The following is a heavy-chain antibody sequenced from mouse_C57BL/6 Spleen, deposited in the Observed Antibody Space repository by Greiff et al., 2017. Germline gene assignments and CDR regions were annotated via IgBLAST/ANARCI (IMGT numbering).Heavy chain of an antibody. CDR1: GFTFSSYA. CDR2: ISDGGSYT. D-gene: IGHD2-4*01. Sequence: DVMLVESGGGLVKPGGSLKLSCAASGFTFSSYAMSWVRQTPEKRLEWVATISDGGSYTYYPDNVQGRFTISRDNAKNNLYLQMSHLKSEDTAMYYCARDHDYDDAMDYWGQGTSVTVSS. J-gene: IGHJ4*01. CDR3: ARDHDYDDAMDY. V-gene: IGHV5-4*01.